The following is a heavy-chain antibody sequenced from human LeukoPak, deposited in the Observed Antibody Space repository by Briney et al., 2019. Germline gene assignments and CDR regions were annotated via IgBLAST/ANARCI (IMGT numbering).Heavy chain of an antibody. CDR2: ISVYNGNT. CDR3: ARSEESAARGYYYYGMDV. D-gene: IGHD2-15*01. J-gene: IGHJ6*02. CDR1: GYTFTSYG. Sequence: ASVKVSCKASGYTFTSYGISWVRQAPGQGLEWMGWISVYNGNTNYAQKLQGRGTMTTDTSTSTAHMELRSLRSDDTAVYYCARSEESAARGYYYYGMDVWGQGTTVTVSS. V-gene: IGHV1-18*01.